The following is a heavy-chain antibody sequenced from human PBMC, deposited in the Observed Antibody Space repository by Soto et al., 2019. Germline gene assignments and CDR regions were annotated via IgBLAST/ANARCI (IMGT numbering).Heavy chain of an antibody. D-gene: IGHD5-18*01. CDR3: ASGDTSMITAYLDY. CDR1: GYAFHKYA. Sequence: ASVKVSCKASGYAFHKYAMHWVRQAPGQRLEWMGWINTDNGNTKYSQKFQGRVTITRDTSASTAYMELSSLRSEDTAVYYCASGDTSMITAYLDYWGQGTLVTVS. CDR2: INTDNGNT. J-gene: IGHJ4*02. V-gene: IGHV1-3*04.